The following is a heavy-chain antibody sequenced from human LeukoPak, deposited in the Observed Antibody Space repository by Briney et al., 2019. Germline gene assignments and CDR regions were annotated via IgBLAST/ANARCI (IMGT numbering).Heavy chain of an antibody. CDR1: GFTFSSYW. D-gene: IGHD3-22*01. V-gene: IGHV3-7*01. CDR3: AREDDSSGYDAFDI. J-gene: IGHJ3*02. Sequence: GGSLRLSCAASGFTFSSYWMSWVRQAPGKGLEWVANIKQDGSEKYYVDSVKGRFTISRDNAKNSLYLQMNSLRAEDTAVYYCAREDDSSGYDAFDIWGQGTMVTVSS. CDR2: IKQDGSEK.